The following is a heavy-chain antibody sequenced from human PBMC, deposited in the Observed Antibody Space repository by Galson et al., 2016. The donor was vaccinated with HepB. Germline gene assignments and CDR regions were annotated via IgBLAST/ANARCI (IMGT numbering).Heavy chain of an antibody. CDR2: ISTGNDET. V-gene: IGHV1-3*04. Sequence: SVKVSCKASGYTFTNYPINWVRQAPGQRLEWMGWISTGNDETKYAQNFQGRATFTKDTSASTAYMELNSLRSEDTAVYYCVRDPVSGGVPFDYWGQVTLVTVSS. CDR3: VRDPVSGGVPFDY. D-gene: IGHD6-19*01. CDR1: GYTFTNYP. J-gene: IGHJ4*02.